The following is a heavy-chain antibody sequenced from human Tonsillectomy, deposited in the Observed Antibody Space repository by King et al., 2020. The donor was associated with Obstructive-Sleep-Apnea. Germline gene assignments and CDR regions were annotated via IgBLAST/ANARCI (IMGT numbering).Heavy chain of an antibody. D-gene: IGHD2-2*01. V-gene: IGHV1-2*04. CDR2: IRPNSGGT. J-gene: IGHJ3*02. CDR3: ARDGSATYHDALDI. Sequence: VQLVQSGAEVKKPGASMRISCKTSGYNFIGYYIHWVRQAPGQGLEWMGLIRPNSGGTNYAQKFQGWVTMTRDTSLNTAYMELSSLKSDDTAVYYCARDGSATYHDALDIWGQGTMVTVSS. CDR1: GYNFIGYY.